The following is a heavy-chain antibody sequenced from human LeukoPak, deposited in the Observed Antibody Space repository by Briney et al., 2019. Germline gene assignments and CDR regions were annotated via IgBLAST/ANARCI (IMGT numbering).Heavy chain of an antibody. V-gene: IGHV5-51*01. CDR3: ARASRDGYNQNFDH. CDR2: IYPGGSKT. D-gene: IGHD5-24*01. J-gene: IGHJ4*02. Sequence: VESLKISCKGLGYSFSSYWNAWVGQRPGKGLEWMGIIYPGGSKTRYDPSFQGQVTISADSSTSTAYLQWSSLRASDTAMYYCARASRDGYNQNFDHWGQGTLVTVSS. CDR1: GYSFSSYW.